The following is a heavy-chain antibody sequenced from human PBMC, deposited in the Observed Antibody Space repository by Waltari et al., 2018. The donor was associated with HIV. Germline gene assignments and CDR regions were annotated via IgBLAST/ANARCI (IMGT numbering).Heavy chain of an antibody. V-gene: IGHV1-2*02. Sequence: QGQLVPSGAEVQKHGASVKVPCKASGDTLTGYEMHWVRQAPGQGLAWLGWINPDNGGTKYAQKFQCRVTMTRDTSISTAYMELSRLRSDDTAVYYCARDICNGGSCYSYYFDYWGQGTLVTVSS. CDR1: GDTLTGYE. CDR2: INPDNGGT. CDR3: ARDICNGGSCYSYYFDY. J-gene: IGHJ4*02. D-gene: IGHD2-15*01.